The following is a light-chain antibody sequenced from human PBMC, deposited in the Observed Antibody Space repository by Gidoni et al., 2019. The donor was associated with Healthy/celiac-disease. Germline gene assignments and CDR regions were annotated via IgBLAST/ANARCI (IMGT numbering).Light chain of an antibody. CDR1: KLGDKY. V-gene: IGLV3-1*01. Sequence: SYERTQPPSVSVSPGQTASITCPGDKLGDKYACWYQQKPGQSPVLVIYQDSKRPSGIPERFSGSNSGNTATLTISGTQAMDEADYYCQAWDSSTLVFGTGTKVTVL. J-gene: IGLJ1*01. CDR3: QAWDSSTLV. CDR2: QDS.